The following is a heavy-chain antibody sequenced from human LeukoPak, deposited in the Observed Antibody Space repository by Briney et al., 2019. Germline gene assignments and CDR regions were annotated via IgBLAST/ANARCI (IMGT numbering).Heavy chain of an antibody. Sequence: GGSLRLSCAASGFTFSSYTMNWVRQAPGKGLEWVSSISSSRSYIYYADSVKGRFTISRDNTMNSLFLQINSLRAEDTAVYYCAPALSLYDYIYFDYWGQGTLVTVSS. J-gene: IGHJ4*02. CDR3: APALSLYDYIYFDY. V-gene: IGHV3-21*01. CDR1: GFTFSSYT. D-gene: IGHD5-12*01. CDR2: ISSSRSYI.